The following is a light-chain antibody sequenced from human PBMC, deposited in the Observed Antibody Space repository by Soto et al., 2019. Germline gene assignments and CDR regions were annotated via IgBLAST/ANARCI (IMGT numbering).Light chain of an antibody. CDR1: ISDVGGYNY. J-gene: IGLJ1*01. CDR3: SSYTISSPFV. V-gene: IGLV2-14*01. CDR2: DVS. Sequence: QSVVTQPASVCGSPGQSITISCTGTISDVGGYNYVSWYQQHPGKAPKLMIYDVSNRPSGVSNRFSGSKSGNTASLTISGLQAEDEADYYCSSYTISSPFVFGAGTKVTVL.